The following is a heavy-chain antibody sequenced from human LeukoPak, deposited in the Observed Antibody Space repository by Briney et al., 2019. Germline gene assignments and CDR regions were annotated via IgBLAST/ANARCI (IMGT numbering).Heavy chain of an antibody. D-gene: IGHD3-3*01. Sequence: GGSLRLSCAASGFTFSSYAMHWVRQAPGKGLEWVAVISYDGSNKYYADSVKGRFTISRDNSKNTLYLQMNSLRAEDTAVYYCARDVTIFRHTRGALDPWGQGTLVTVSS. V-gene: IGHV3-30-3*01. CDR2: ISYDGSNK. CDR3: ARDVTIFRHTRGALDP. CDR1: GFTFSSYA. J-gene: IGHJ5*02.